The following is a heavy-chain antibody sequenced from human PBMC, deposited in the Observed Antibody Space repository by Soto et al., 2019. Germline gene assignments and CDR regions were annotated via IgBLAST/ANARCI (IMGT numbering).Heavy chain of an antibody. CDR2: ISSSSSCI. V-gene: IGHV3-21*01. Sequence: GRDVRVSCAASGFPSRCYSMNCVHQAPGKGLEWVSSISSSSSCIYYADSVKGRFTIFRDNAKNSLYLQMNSLREEDTAVYYCARSLPRRQYDFWSCYYLAWSGLPDYGMDVCGQETTVNV. J-gene: IGHJ6*02. D-gene: IGHD3-3*01. CDR3: ARSLPRRQYDFWSCYYLAWSGLPDYGMDV. CDR1: GFPSRCYS.